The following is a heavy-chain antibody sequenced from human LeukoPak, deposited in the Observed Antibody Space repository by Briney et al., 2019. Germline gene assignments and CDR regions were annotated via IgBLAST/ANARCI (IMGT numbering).Heavy chain of an antibody. D-gene: IGHD6-13*01. Sequence: SSETLSLTCAVYGGSFSGYYWSWIRQPPGKGLEWIGEINHSGSANYNPSLKSRVTISVDTSKNQFSLKLSSVTAADTAVYYCARGVRSSWSLYYYYYMDVWGKGTTVTISS. J-gene: IGHJ6*03. CDR3: ARGVRSSWSLYYYYYMDV. CDR2: INHSGSA. V-gene: IGHV4-34*01. CDR1: GGSFSGYY.